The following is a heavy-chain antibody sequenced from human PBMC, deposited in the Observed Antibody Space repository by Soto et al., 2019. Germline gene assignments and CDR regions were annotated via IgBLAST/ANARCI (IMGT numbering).Heavy chain of an antibody. Sequence: QVQLVQSGAEEKKPGASVKVSCKASGYTFTSYAVHWVRQAPGQRLEWMGWINAGNGNTKYSQKFQGRVTITRDTSVSTAYMALSRLRSEDTAVYYCARSIVVVTALDYWGQGTLVTVSS. CDR1: GYTFTSYA. V-gene: IGHV1-3*05. J-gene: IGHJ4*02. CDR3: ARSIVVVTALDY. D-gene: IGHD2-21*02. CDR2: INAGNGNT.